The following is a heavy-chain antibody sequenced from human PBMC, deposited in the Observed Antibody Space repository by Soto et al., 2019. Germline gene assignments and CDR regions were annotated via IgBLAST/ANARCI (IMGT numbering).Heavy chain of an antibody. CDR2: ISSSSSTI. D-gene: IGHD5-12*01. Sequence: EVQLVESGGGLVQPGGSLRLSCVASGFSFSSYSMNWVRQAPGKGLEWVSYISSSSSTIHYADSVKGRFTISRDNAKNSLHLQMNSLRDEDTAVYYCARDGEGDGYNFGYWGQGTLVTVSS. J-gene: IGHJ4*02. V-gene: IGHV3-48*02. CDR3: ARDGEGDGYNFGY. CDR1: GFSFSSYS.